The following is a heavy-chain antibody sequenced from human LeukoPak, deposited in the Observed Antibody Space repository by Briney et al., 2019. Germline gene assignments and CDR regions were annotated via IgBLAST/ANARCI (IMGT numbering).Heavy chain of an antibody. V-gene: IGHV4-59*08. D-gene: IGHD6-19*01. J-gene: IGHJ4*02. Sequence: SETLSLTCTVSGGSISFYYWSWIRQPPGKGLEWIGYIYYSGSTNYNPSLKSRVTISVDTSNNQFSLKLSSVTAADTAVYYCARRDNSGWNHFDYWGQGTLVTVSS. CDR2: IYYSGST. CDR3: ARRDNSGWNHFDY. CDR1: GGSISFYY.